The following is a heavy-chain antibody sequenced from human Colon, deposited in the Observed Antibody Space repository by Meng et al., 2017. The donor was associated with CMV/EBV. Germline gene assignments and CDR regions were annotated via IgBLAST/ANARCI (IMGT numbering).Heavy chain of an antibody. CDR1: GGSISSSSYY. CDR3: ARGGITVTHIDY. Sequence: SETLSLTCTVSGGSISSSSYYWGWLRQPPGKGLEWIGRIYYNGSTYYNPSLKSRVTISVDTYKNQFSLKLSAVTAADTAVYYCARGGITVTHIDYWGQGTLVTVSS. J-gene: IGHJ4*02. CDR2: IYYNGST. D-gene: IGHD4-11*01. V-gene: IGHV4-39*07.